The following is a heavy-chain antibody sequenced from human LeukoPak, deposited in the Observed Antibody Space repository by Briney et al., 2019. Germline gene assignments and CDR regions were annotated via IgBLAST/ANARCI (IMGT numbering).Heavy chain of an antibody. CDR3: ARDSYYDSSSPFDY. V-gene: IGHV3-20*04. D-gene: IGHD3-22*01. Sequence: GGSLRLSCAASGFTFSSYGMHWVRQAPGKGLEWVSGINWSGGSTGYADSVKGRFTISRDNAKNSLYLQMNSLRAEDTALYYCARDSYYDSSSPFDYWGQGTLVTVSS. CDR1: GFTFSSYG. CDR2: INWSGGST. J-gene: IGHJ4*02.